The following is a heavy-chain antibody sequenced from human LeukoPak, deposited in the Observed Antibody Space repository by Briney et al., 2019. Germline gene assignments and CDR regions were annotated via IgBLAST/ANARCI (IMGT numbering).Heavy chain of an antibody. CDR2: IHPNSGDT. D-gene: IGHD3-10*01. CDR3: ARVFNDYGSGRHYYYYMDV. J-gene: IGHJ6*03. V-gene: IGHV1-2*02. CDR1: GYIFTGYY. Sequence: ASVKVPCKASGYIFTGYYMHWVRQAPGQGLEWMGWIHPNSGDTNYAQKFQGRVTMTRDTSISTAYMELSSLRSEDTAVYYCARVFNDYGSGRHYYYYMDVWGEGTTVTISS.